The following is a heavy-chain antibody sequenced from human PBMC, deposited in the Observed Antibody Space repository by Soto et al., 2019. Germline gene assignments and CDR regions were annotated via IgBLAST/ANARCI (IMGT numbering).Heavy chain of an antibody. V-gene: IGHV6-1*01. J-gene: IGHJ5*02. CDR3: ARDLELLGFDP. CDR1: GDSVSGNSVA. Sequence: PSQTLSLTCAISGDSVSGNSVAWNWIRQSPSRGLEWLGRTYYRSTWSNDYAVSVKSRITIMPDTSKNQFSLHLTSVTPEDTAVYYCARDLELLGFDPWGQGTLVNVS. CDR2: TYYRSTWSN. D-gene: IGHD2-15*01.